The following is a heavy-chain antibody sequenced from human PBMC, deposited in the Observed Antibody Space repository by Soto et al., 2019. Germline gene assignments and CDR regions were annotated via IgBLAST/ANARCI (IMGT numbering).Heavy chain of an antibody. V-gene: IGHV4-34*01. Sequence: QVQLQQWGAGLLKPSETLSLTCAVYGGSFSGYYWSWIRQPPGKGLEWIGEINHSGSTNYNPSLKSRVTISVDTSKNQFSLKLSSVTAADTAVYYCARVYKVRFLDYYYMDVWGKGTTVTVSS. CDR1: GGSFSGYY. D-gene: IGHD3-3*01. J-gene: IGHJ6*03. CDR3: ARVYKVRFLDYYYMDV. CDR2: INHSGST.